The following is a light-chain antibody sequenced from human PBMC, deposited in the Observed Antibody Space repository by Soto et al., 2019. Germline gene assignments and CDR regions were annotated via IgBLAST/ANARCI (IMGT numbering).Light chain of an antibody. V-gene: IGKV1-9*01. J-gene: IGKJ2*01. CDR3: QQVYSFPHT. Sequence: DIQLTQSPSFLSASVGDRVTITCRASQGISDYLAWYQQEPGKAPKVLIYITSTLQSGVPSRFSGSGSGTEFSLTISSLQPEDAATYYCQQVYSFPHTFGQGTKLEV. CDR1: QGISDY. CDR2: ITS.